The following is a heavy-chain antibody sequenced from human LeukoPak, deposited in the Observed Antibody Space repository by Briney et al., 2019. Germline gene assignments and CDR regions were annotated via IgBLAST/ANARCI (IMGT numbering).Heavy chain of an antibody. J-gene: IGHJ4*02. CDR1: GFTFRSPW. D-gene: IGHD6-19*01. Sequence: GGSLRLSCVESGFTFRSPWMAWLRQAPEKGLECVANINEDGSQKYYLVSVTGRFTISRDNAKNSLYLQMNRLSAEDTAMYYCARDGGWHRFDYWGQGTLVIVSS. CDR3: ARDGGWHRFDY. CDR2: INEDGSQK. V-gene: IGHV3-7*01.